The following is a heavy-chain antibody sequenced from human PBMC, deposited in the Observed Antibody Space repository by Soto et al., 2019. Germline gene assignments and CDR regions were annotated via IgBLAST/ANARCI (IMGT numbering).Heavy chain of an antibody. V-gene: IGHV1-2*04. J-gene: IGHJ6*02. CDR1: GYTFTGYY. Sequence: ASVKVSCKASGYTFTGYYMHWVRHAPGQGLEWMGWINPNSGGTNYAQKFQGWVTMTRDTSISTAYMELSRLRSDDTAVYYCAREYLYYDFWSGCYGPRYGMDVWGQGTTVTVXS. CDR3: AREYLYYDFWSGCYGPRYGMDV. D-gene: IGHD3-3*01. CDR2: INPNSGGT.